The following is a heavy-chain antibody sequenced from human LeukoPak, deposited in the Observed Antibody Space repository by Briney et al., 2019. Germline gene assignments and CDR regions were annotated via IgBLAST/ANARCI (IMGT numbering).Heavy chain of an antibody. D-gene: IGHD1-14*01. CDR1: GGIFSNQA. V-gene: IGHV1-69*04. J-gene: IGHJ3*02. CDR3: AKGATVGKEALHI. Sequence: GSPVKVSCKASGGIFSNQAITWVRQAPGQGLEWMGRIIPMIGTAKSAQRFQGRVTFTADTSTNTAYMELSSLTSEDTAFYYCAKGATVGKEALHIWGQGALVTVSS. CDR2: IIPMIGTA.